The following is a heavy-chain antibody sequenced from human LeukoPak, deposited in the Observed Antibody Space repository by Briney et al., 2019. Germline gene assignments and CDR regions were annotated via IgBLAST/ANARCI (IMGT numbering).Heavy chain of an antibody. CDR2: IWYDGSNK. J-gene: IGHJ3*01. CDR3: ARAVGPFDF. Sequence: GGSLRLSCAASGFTFSSYGMHWVRQAPGKGLEWVAVIWYDGSNKYYADSVKGRFTISRDNSKNTLYLQMNSVRAEDTAVYYCARAVGPFDFWGPGTKVIVSS. V-gene: IGHV3-33*01. CDR1: GFTFSSYG.